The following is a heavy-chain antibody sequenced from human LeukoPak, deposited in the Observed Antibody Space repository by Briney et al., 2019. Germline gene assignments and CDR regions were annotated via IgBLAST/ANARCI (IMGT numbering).Heavy chain of an antibody. CDR1: GFKVNDYS. CDR3: ARVPKQRLLLQWFSDL. CDR2: ISGYDDSL. V-gene: IGHV3-21*01. J-gene: IGHJ4*02. D-gene: IGHD1-26*01. Sequence: PGGSLRLSCTVSGFKVNDYSMTWIRQAPGKGLEWVSSISGYDDSLYYEASMRGRFTISRDDATNSLFLHMNRMRAEATAMYYCARVPKQRLLLQWFSDLWGQGTLVTVSS.